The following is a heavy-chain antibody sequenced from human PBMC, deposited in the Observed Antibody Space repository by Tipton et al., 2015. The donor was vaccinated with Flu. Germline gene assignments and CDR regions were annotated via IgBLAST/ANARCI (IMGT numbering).Heavy chain of an antibody. Sequence: SLRLSCAASGFTFSSYSMNWVRQAPGKGLEWVSSISSSSSYIYYADSVKGRFTISRDNAKNSLYLQMNSLRAEDTAVYYCAREGWQWTSYGMDVWGQGTTVTVSS. CDR1: GFTFSSYS. J-gene: IGHJ6*02. CDR3: AREGWQWTSYGMDV. D-gene: IGHD6-19*01. CDR2: ISSSSSYI. V-gene: IGHV3-21*01.